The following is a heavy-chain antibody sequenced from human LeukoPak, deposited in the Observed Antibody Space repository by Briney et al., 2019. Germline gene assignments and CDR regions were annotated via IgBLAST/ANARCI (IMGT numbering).Heavy chain of an antibody. CDR2: ISAYNGNT. V-gene: IGHV1-18*01. CDR3: ARVGEGYYYGSGVLLGFDY. Sequence: VASVKVSCKASGYTFISYGVSWVRQAPGQGLEWMGWISAYNGNTNYAQKLQGRVTMTTDTSTSTAYMELRSLRSDDTAVYYCARVGEGYYYGSGVLLGFDYWGQGTLVTVSS. D-gene: IGHD3-10*01. J-gene: IGHJ4*02. CDR1: GYTFISYG.